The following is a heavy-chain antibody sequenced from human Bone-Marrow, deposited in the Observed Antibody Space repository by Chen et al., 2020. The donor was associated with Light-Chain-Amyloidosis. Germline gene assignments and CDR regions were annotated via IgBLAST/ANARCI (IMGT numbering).Heavy chain of an antibody. Sequence: EVQLEQSGPEVKKPGESLKISCKGSGYTFPNYWIGWVRQMPGKGLEWLGVIYPDDSDARYSPSFEGQVTISADKSITTAYLQWGSLKASDTAMYYCARRRDGYIFDYWGQGTLVTVSS. D-gene: IGHD5-12*01. V-gene: IGHV5-51*01. J-gene: IGHJ4*02. CDR1: GYTFPNYW. CDR2: IYPDDSDA. CDR3: ARRRDGYIFDY.